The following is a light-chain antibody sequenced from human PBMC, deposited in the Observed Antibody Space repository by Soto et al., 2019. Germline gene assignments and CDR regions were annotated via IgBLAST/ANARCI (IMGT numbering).Light chain of an antibody. Sequence: DIQMTQSPSTLSASVGERVTITCRASQSISFWLAWYQQKPGSAPNLLIYDASTLGGGVPSRFSGSGSGTEFTLTISNLQPDDFAYYYCQQDNSGPITSGGGTKV. CDR3: QQDNSGPIT. V-gene: IGKV1-5*01. CDR1: QSISFW. J-gene: IGKJ4*01. CDR2: DAS.